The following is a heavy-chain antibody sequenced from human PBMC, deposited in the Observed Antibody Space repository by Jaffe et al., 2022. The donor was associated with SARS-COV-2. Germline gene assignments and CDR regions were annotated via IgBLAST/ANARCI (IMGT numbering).Heavy chain of an antibody. J-gene: IGHJ5*02. D-gene: IGHD5-18*01. CDR2: ISGSGGST. CDR1: GFTFSSYA. CDR3: AKDLAPDTAMVPGWFDP. Sequence: EVQLLESGGGLVQPGGSLRLSCAASGFTFSSYAMSWVRQAPGKGLEWVSAISGSGGSTYYADSVKGRFTISRDNSKNTLYLQMNSLRAEDTAVYYCAKDLAPDTAMVPGWFDPWGQGTLVTVSS. V-gene: IGHV3-23*01.